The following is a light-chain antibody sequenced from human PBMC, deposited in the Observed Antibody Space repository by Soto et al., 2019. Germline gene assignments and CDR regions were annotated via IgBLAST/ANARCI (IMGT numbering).Light chain of an antibody. CDR3: QQSYTTPQT. CDR2: VAS. Sequence: DIQLTQSPSSLSASVGDRVTITWGASQSINKFLNWYQQKPGTAPKLLIYVASTLQGGVPSRFSGSGSGTDFTLTISSLHPEDFATYYCQQSYTTPQTFGQGTKVDIK. J-gene: IGKJ1*01. CDR1: QSINKF. V-gene: IGKV1-39*01.